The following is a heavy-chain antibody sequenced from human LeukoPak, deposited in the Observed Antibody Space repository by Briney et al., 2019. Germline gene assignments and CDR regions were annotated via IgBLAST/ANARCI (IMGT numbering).Heavy chain of an antibody. CDR3: ARDAAFYCSGGSCYSDYFDY. J-gene: IGHJ4*02. CDR2: ISSSSSYI. Sequence: PGGSLRLSCAASGFTFSSYSMNWVRQAPGKGLEWVSSISSSSSYIYYADSVKCRFTISRDNAKNSLYLQMNSLRAEDTAVYYCARDAAFYCSGGSCYSDYFDYWGQGTLVTVSS. D-gene: IGHD2-15*01. V-gene: IGHV3-21*01. CDR1: GFTFSSYS.